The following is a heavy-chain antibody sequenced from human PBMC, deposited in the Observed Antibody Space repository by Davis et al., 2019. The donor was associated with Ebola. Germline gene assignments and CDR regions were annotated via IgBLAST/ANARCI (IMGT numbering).Heavy chain of an antibody. CDR3: TTDFLSNGTKSWFFDL. D-gene: IGHD2-8*01. CDR2: IKSKSDGGTT. V-gene: IGHV3-15*01. Sequence: GGSLRLSCAASGFTFNNAWMSWVRQAPGKGLEWVGRIKSKSDGGTTDHAAPVKGRFTISRDDSKNTLYLQMNSLKTEDTAVYYCTTDFLSNGTKSWFFDLWGRGTLVTVSS. CDR1: GFTFNNAW. J-gene: IGHJ2*01.